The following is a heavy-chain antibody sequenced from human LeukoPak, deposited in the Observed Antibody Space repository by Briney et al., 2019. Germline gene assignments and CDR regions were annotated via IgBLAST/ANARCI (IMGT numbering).Heavy chain of an antibody. D-gene: IGHD6-19*01. CDR3: ARESVAGTYYYYGMDV. J-gene: IGHJ6*02. CDR2: ISYDGSNK. V-gene: IGHV3-30*04. Sequence: GGSLRLSCAASGFTFSSYDMHWVRQAPGKGLEGVAVISYDGSNKYYADSVKGRFTISRDNSKNTLYLQMNSLRAEDTAVYYCARESVAGTYYYYGMDVWGQGTTVTVSS. CDR1: GFTFSSYD.